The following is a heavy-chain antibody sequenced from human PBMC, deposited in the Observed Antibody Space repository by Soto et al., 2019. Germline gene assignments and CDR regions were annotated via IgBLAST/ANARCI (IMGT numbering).Heavy chain of an antibody. CDR2: ISGRGGST. Sequence: PGGSLRLSCVASGFTFSSYSMNWVRQAPGKGLEWVSTISGRGGSTYYADSVKGRFTISRDNSKNILYLQMNSLRAEDTAVYYCAKATMTLVVIRLDSWGQGTLVTVSS. D-gene: IGHD3-22*01. CDR3: AKATMTLVVIRLDS. CDR1: GFTFSSYS. J-gene: IGHJ4*02. V-gene: IGHV3-23*01.